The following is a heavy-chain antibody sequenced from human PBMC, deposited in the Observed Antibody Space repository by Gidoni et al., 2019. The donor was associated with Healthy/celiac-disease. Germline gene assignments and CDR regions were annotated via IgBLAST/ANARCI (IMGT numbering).Heavy chain of an antibody. CDR1: GFTFSSYA. D-gene: IGHD2-15*01. Sequence: EVQLLESGGGLVQPGGSLRLSCAAAGFTFSSYAMSWVRQAPGKGLEWVSAISGSGGSTYYADSVKGRFTISRDNSKNTLYLQMNSLRAEDTAVYYCAKDRVVWGGSCSDYWGQGTLVTVSS. V-gene: IGHV3-23*01. J-gene: IGHJ4*02. CDR3: AKDRVVWGGSCSDY. CDR2: ISGSGGST.